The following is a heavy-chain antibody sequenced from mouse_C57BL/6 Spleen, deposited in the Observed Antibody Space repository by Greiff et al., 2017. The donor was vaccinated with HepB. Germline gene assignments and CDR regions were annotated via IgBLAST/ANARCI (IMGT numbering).Heavy chain of an antibody. Sequence: QVQLQQSGPELVKPGASVKISCTASGYAFSSSWMNWVKQRPGKGLEWIGRIYPGDGDTNYNGKFKGKATLTADKSSSPAYMQLSSLTSEDSAVYVCARGELRLLGLYYLDYWGQGTTLTVSS. CDR1: GYAFSSSW. CDR3: ARGELRLLGLYYLDY. D-gene: IGHD3-2*02. V-gene: IGHV1-82*01. CDR2: IYPGDGDT. J-gene: IGHJ2*01.